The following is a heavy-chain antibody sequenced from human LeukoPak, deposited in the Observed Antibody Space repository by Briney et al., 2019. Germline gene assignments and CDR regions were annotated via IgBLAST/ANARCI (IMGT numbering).Heavy chain of an antibody. V-gene: IGHV3-53*04. J-gene: IGHJ4*02. CDR2: ICSGGST. D-gene: IGHD4-17*01. CDR1: EFTVSSNY. Sequence: GGSLRLSCAASEFTVSSNYMSWVRQAPGKGLEWVSVICSGGSTYYADSVKGRFTISRHNSKNTLYLQMNSLRGEDTAVYYCATIGGDYVSFDNWGQGTLVTVTS. CDR3: ATIGGDYVSFDN.